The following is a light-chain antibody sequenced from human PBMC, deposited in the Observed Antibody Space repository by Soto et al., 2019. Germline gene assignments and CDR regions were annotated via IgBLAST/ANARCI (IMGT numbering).Light chain of an antibody. Sequence: QSVLTQPRSVSGSPGQSVTISCTGTSSDVGGYNYVSWYQQHPGKAPKLMIYDVSKRPSGVPDRFSGSKSGNTASLTISGFQAEDEADYYCCSYAGSYTRVFGGGTKLTVL. CDR1: SSDVGGYNY. J-gene: IGLJ2*01. V-gene: IGLV2-11*01. CDR2: DVS. CDR3: CSYAGSYTRV.